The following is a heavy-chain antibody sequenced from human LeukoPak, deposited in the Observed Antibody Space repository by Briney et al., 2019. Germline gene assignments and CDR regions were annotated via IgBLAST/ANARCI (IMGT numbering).Heavy chain of an antibody. V-gene: IGHV3-74*01. J-gene: IGHJ4*02. CDR1: VFTFSRHW. Sequence: GGSLRLSCAASVFTFSRHWMHWVRQAPGKGLVCVSRSNSDGSSTNYADSVKGRFTISRDNAKNTLYLQMNSLRAEDTAVYYCASDTVDTAVGIDYWGQGTLVTVSS. D-gene: IGHD5-18*01. CDR3: ASDTVDTAVGIDY. CDR2: SNSDGSST.